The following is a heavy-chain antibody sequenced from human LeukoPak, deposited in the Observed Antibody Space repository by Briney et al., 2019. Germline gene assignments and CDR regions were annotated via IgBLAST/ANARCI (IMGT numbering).Heavy chain of an antibody. CDR3: AREDRLSHHTVFDY. V-gene: IGHV4-59*01. J-gene: IGHJ4*02. CDR2: MSYSGST. Sequence: SETLSLTCTVSGGSIGGFCWSWIRQPPGKGLEWIGCMSYSGSTNYNPSLKSRVTMSVDTSKNQFSLKLSSVTAADTAVYYCAREDRLSHHTVFDYWGQGTLVTVSS. CDR1: GGSIGGFC. D-gene: IGHD3-16*02.